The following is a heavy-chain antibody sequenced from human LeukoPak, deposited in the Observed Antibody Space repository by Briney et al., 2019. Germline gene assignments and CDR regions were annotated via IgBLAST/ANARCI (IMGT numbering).Heavy chain of an antibody. J-gene: IGHJ4*02. V-gene: IGHV3-74*01. CDR2: INSDGSST. D-gene: IGHD1-14*01. CDR3: ARGDLGYYLNY. Sequence: PGGSLRLSCAASGFTFSGNWMHWVRQAPGKGLVWVSRINSDGSSTTYADSVKGRFTISRDNAKNTLYLQMHSLRAEDTAVYYCARGDLGYYLNYWGQGTLVTVSS. CDR1: GFTFSGNW.